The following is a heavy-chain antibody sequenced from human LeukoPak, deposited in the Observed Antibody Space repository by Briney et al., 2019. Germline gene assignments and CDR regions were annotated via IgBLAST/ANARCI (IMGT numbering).Heavy chain of an antibody. CDR2: ISGSGGST. J-gene: IGHJ4*02. Sequence: GGSLRLSCAASEFTFSSYAMNWVRQAPGKGLEWVSTISGSGGSTYYADSVKGRFTISRDNAKNSLYLQMNSLRAEDTAVYYCAREWYYYDSSGYYSGYWGQGTLVTVSS. CDR1: EFTFSSYA. CDR3: AREWYYYDSSGYYSGY. V-gene: IGHV3-23*01. D-gene: IGHD3-22*01.